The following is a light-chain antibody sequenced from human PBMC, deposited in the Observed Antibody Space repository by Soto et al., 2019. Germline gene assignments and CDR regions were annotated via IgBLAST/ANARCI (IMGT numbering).Light chain of an antibody. V-gene: IGKV1-8*01. CDR1: RGISSY. CDR3: QQYYSYPYT. CDR2: AAS. Sequence: AIRMTQSPSSFSASTGDRVTITCRASRGISSYLAWYQQKPGKAPKLLIYAASTLQRGVPSRFSGSGSGTDFTLTISCLQSEDFATYYCQQYYSYPYTFGQGTKLEIK. J-gene: IGKJ2*01.